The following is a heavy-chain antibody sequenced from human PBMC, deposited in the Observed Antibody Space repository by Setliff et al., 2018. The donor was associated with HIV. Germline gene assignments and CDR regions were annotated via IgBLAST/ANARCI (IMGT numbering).Heavy chain of an antibody. V-gene: IGHV1-69*13. CDR1: GGTFSSYA. J-gene: IGHJ6*03. Sequence: PVKVSCKASGGTFSSYAISWVRQAPGQGLEWMGGIIPIFGTANYAQKFQGRVTITADESTSTAYMELSSLRSEDTAVYYCASLGGYYPYYYYMDVWGKGTTVTVSS. CDR3: ASLGGYYPYYYYMDV. D-gene: IGHD3-3*01. CDR2: IIPIFGTA.